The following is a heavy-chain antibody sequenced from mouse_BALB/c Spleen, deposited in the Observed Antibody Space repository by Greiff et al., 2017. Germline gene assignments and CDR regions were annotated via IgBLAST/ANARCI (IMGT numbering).Heavy chain of an antibody. V-gene: IGHV1S34*01. D-gene: IGHD1-1*01. CDR1: GYSFTGYY. Sequence: LVKTGASVKISCKASGYSFTGYYMHWVKQSHGKSLEWSGYISCYNGATSYNQKFKGKATFTVDTSSSTAYMQFNSLTSEDSAVYYCARDGSYAMDYWGQGTSVTVSS. CDR3: ARDGSYAMDY. CDR2: ISCYNGAT. J-gene: IGHJ4*01.